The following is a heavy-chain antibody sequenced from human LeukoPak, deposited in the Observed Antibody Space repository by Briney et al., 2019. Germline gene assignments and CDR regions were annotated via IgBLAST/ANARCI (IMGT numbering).Heavy chain of an antibody. CDR3: AKHGEDSSGYYADFFDH. D-gene: IGHD3-22*01. Sequence: SETLSLTCTVSGDSIDSRSYYWTWIRQPAGKRPEWIGRIYRSGTTNYNPSLKSRVTISLHTSQNQFSLRLTSVTAADTAVYYCAKHGEDSSGYYADFFDHCGQGTLVTVSS. V-gene: IGHV4-61*02. J-gene: IGHJ4*02. CDR2: IYRSGTT. CDR1: GDSIDSRSYY.